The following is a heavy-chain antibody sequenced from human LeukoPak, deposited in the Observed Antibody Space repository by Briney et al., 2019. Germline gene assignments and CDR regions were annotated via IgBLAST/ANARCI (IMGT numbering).Heavy chain of an antibody. J-gene: IGHJ3*02. CDR2: IKQDGSAK. D-gene: IGHD3-3*01. CDR3: ARDFGTSVEWYLDAFDI. Sequence: PGGSLRLSCAASRFTFSSYWMSWVRQAPGKGLEWVASIKQDGSAKFYVDSVKGRFTISRDNAKNSLCLQMNSLRAEDTAVYYCARDFGTSVEWYLDAFDIWGQGTMVTVSS. CDR1: RFTFSSYW. V-gene: IGHV3-7*03.